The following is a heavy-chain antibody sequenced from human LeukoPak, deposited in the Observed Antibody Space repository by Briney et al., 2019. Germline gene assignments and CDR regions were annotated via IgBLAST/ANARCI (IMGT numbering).Heavy chain of an antibody. CDR2: ISASGDVT. Sequence: GGSLRLSCEASEFTFSSYWMHWVRQAPGKALVGVSAISASGDVTFYADSLRGRFTISRDNSKSTLYLQMNGLRAEDTAIFYCAKSLFTSATGTGRAFHIWGQGTRVTVSS. CDR3: AKSLFTSATGTGRAFHI. J-gene: IGHJ3*02. V-gene: IGHV3-23*01. D-gene: IGHD1-1*01. CDR1: EFTFSSYW.